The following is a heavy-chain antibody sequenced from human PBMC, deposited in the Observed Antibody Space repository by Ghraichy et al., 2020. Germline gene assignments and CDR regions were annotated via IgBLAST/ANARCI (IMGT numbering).Heavy chain of an antibody. Sequence: GESLNISCAASGFTFSSYAMTWVRQAPGKGLEWVSVISGSVGSTYYADSVKGRFTISRDNSENTLYLQMNSLRAEDTAVYYCAKDGSVAGKYAFDFWGQGTMVTVSS. CDR1: GFTFSSYA. CDR3: AKDGSVAGKYAFDF. V-gene: IGHV3-23*01. CDR2: ISGSVGST. J-gene: IGHJ3*01. D-gene: IGHD6-19*01.